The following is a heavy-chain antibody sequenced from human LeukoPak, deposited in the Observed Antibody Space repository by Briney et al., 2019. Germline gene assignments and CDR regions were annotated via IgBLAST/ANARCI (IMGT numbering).Heavy chain of an antibody. V-gene: IGHV1-18*01. CDR2: ISAYNGNT. CDR1: GYTFTSYG. CDR3: ARDMGSSWSTLTYYYYMDV. J-gene: IGHJ6*03. Sequence: GASVKVSCKASGYTFTSYGISWVRQAPGQGLEGMGWISAYNGNTNYAQKLQGRVTMTTDTSTSTSYMELRSLRSDDTAVYYCARDMGSSWSTLTYYYYMDVWGKGTMVTVSS. D-gene: IGHD6-13*01.